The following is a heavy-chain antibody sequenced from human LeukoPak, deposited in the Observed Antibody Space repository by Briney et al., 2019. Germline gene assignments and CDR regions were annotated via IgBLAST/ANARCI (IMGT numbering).Heavy chain of an antibody. CDR1: GFTFSKYW. CDR2: INTDGTVT. V-gene: IGHV3-74*01. D-gene: IGHD6-19*01. Sequence: GGSLRLSCAASGFTFSKYWMLWVRQAPGKGLESASRINTDGTVTTYADSVKGRFTVSRDNADNTMFLQMNSVRDEDTAVYYCATKQWLAPPPDSWGQGTPVTVSS. J-gene: IGHJ4*02. CDR3: ATKQWLAPPPDS.